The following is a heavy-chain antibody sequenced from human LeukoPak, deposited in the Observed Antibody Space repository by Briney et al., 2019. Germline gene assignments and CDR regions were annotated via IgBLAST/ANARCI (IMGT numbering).Heavy chain of an antibody. CDR1: GFTFSSYS. D-gene: IGHD3-22*01. CDR3: AKDKRGSSGYYLDY. J-gene: IGHJ4*02. CDR2: ISSSSGYI. Sequence: PGGSLRFSCAASGFTFSSYSMNWVRQAPGKGLEWVSFISSSSGYIYYADSVKGRFTISRNNAKNSLYLQMNSPRAEDTAVYYCAKDKRGSSGYYLDYWGQGTLVTVSS. V-gene: IGHV3-21*01.